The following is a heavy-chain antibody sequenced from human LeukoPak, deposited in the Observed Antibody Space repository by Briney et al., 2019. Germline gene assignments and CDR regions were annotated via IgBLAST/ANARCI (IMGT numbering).Heavy chain of an antibody. V-gene: IGHV3-53*04. CDR1: GFTVSSNY. J-gene: IGHJ6*02. CDR3: ARERPITMVRGVIITYGMDV. Sequence: GGSLRLSCAASGFTVSSNYMSWVRQAPGKGLEWVSVIYSGGSTYYADSVKGRFTISRRNSKNTLYLQMNSLRAEDTAVYYCARERPITMVRGVIITYGMDVWGQGTTVTVSS. CDR2: IYSGGST. D-gene: IGHD3-10*01.